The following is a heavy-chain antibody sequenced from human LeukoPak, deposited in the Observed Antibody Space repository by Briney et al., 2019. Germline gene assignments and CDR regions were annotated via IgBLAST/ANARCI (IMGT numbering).Heavy chain of an antibody. D-gene: IGHD4-17*01. CDR1: GFTFSDCA. V-gene: IGHV3-23*01. Sequence: GSLRLSCAVSGFTFSDCAMSWVRQAPGKGLEWVSAISGSGSTTYYADSVKGRVTISRDNSKNTLYLQMNSLRAEDTAVYYCAKDLTVTTRGGYWGQGTLVTVSS. CDR2: ISGSGSTT. J-gene: IGHJ4*02. CDR3: AKDLTVTTRGGY.